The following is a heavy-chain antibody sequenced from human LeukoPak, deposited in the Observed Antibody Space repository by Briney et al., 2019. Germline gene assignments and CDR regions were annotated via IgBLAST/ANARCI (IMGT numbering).Heavy chain of an antibody. D-gene: IGHD3-10*01. CDR2: IYPGDSDT. V-gene: IGHV5-51*01. CDR1: GYRFTSYW. J-gene: IGHJ3*02. Sequence: GGALQISCKGSGYRFTSYWIGWVRQMPGKGLEWMGIIYPGDSDTRYSPSFQGQVTISADKSISTAYLQWSSLKASDTAMYYCARHPEGNDAFDIWGQGTMVTVSS. CDR3: ARHPEGNDAFDI.